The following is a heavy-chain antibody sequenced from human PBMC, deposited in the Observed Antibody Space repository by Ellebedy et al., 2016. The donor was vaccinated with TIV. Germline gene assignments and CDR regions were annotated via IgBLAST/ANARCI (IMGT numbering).Heavy chain of an antibody. CDR3: VPRMVVAFEN. CDR1: GLTFSNYA. Sequence: GESLKISCSATGLTFSNYAMHWVRQAPGKGLEYVSAIHNNGGSTYYADSVKGRFTISRDNSKNTLYLQMSSLRAEDTAVYYCVPRMVVAFENWGQGTLVTVSS. CDR2: IHNNGGST. V-gene: IGHV3-64D*09. J-gene: IGHJ4*02. D-gene: IGHD2-21*01.